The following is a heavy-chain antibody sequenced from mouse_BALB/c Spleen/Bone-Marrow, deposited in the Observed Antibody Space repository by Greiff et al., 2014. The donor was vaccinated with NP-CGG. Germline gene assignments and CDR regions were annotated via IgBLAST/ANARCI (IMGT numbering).Heavy chain of an antibody. CDR1: GFDFSGYW. CDR3: GRNGYYGWMTY. V-gene: IGHV4-1*02. CDR2: INPNSRTI. Sequence: EVQLVESGGGLVQPGGSLKLSCAASGFDFSGYWMTWVRQAPGKGLGWIGEINPNSRTINYKPSLKEKFIMSRDNAKNTLYLQMSKVRSEDTALYYCGRNGYYGWMTYWGQGTLVTVSA. D-gene: IGHD1-2*01. J-gene: IGHJ3*01.